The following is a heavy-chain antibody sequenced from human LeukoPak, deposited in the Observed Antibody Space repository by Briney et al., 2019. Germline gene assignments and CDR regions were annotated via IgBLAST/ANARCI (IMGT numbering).Heavy chain of an antibody. Sequence: PGGSLRLSCAASGFTFSSYAMGWVRQAPGKGLQWVSTISAGGDSTSYADSVKGRFTISRDNSKNTLYLHMNSLRVEDTAIYFCAKEAIRSGTYLRPFDSWGQGTLVTVSS. CDR3: AKEAIRSGTYLRPFDS. CDR1: GFTFSSYA. V-gene: IGHV3-23*01. CDR2: ISAGGDST. J-gene: IGHJ4*02. D-gene: IGHD1-26*01.